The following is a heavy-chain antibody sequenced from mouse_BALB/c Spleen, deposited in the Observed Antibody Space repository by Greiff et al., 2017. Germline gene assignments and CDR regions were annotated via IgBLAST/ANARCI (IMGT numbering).Heavy chain of an antibody. V-gene: IGHV1S81*02. J-gene: IGHJ3*01. CDR3: TRSGKYYGSSSPWFAY. Sequence: QVQLQQSGAELVKPGASVKLSCKASGYTFTSYYMYWVKQRPGQGLEWIGEINPSNGGTNFNEKFKSKATLTVDKSSSTAYMQLSSLTSEDSAVYYCTRSGKYYGSSSPWFAYWGQGTLVTVSA. CDR2: INPSNGGT. CDR1: GYTFTSYY. D-gene: IGHD1-1*01.